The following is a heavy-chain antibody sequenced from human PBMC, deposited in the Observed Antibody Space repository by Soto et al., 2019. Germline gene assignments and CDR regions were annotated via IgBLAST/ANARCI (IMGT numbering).Heavy chain of an antibody. CDR1: MNSYV. D-gene: IGHD2-15*01. CDR2: IYYSGST. V-gene: IGHV4-59*01. Sequence: MNSYVGSGIRQPPGKGLEWIGYIYYSGSTNYNPSLKSRVTISVDTSKNQFSLKLSSVTAADTAVYYCARVAPFFYFDYSGQGTLVTLPS. J-gene: IGHJ4*02. CDR3: ARVAPFFYFDY.